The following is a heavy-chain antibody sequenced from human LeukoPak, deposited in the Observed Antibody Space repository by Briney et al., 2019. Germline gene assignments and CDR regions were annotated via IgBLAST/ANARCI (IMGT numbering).Heavy chain of an antibody. CDR2: IKGDSSHT. CDR1: GFTFSNYW. CDR3: VRDWDHFDFDS. D-gene: IGHD3-9*01. J-gene: IGHJ5*01. Sequence: PGGSLRLSCAASGFTFSNYWMHWVRQAPGKGLVWVSRIKGDSSHTIYADSVKGRFTISRDNAKNTLYLQMKSLRAEDTAVYYCVRDWDHFDFDSWGLGTLVTVSS. V-gene: IGHV3-74*01.